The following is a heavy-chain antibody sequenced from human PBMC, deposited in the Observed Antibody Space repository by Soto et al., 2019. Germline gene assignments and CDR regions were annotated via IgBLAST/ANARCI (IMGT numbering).Heavy chain of an antibody. Sequence: SQTLSLTCAVSGYSLSSNSAGWNWIRQSPSRGLEWLGGTYYRSRWYNDYAVSVKGRININPDTSKNQFSLQLNSVTPEDTAVYYCARDSTYSSTWYNGLDVWGQGTTVTVSS. CDR2: TYYRSRWYN. CDR3: ARDSTYSSTWYNGLDV. J-gene: IGHJ6*02. V-gene: IGHV6-1*01. D-gene: IGHD6-13*01. CDR1: GYSLSSNSAG.